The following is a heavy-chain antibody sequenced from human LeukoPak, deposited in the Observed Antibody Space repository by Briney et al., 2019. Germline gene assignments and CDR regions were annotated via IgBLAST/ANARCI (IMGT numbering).Heavy chain of an antibody. J-gene: IGHJ4*02. CDR2: ISGSGGST. Sequence: GGSLRLSCAASGFTFSSYAMSWVRQAPGKGLEWVSAISGSGGSTYYADSVKGRFTISRDNSKNTLYLQMNSLRAEDTAVYYCAKDRITMVRGVIPPVFDYWGQGTLVTVSS. CDR1: GFTFSSYA. V-gene: IGHV3-23*01. CDR3: AKDRITMVRGVIPPVFDY. D-gene: IGHD3-10*01.